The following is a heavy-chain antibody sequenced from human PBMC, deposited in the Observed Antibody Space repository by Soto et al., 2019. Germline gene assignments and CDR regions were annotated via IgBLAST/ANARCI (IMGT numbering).Heavy chain of an antibody. D-gene: IGHD3-22*01. V-gene: IGHV4-34*01. Sequence: XETLSLTCAVYGWSFSGYYWSWIRQPPGKGLEWIGEINHSGSTNYNPSLKSRVTISVDTSKNQFSLKLSSVTAADTAVYYCGEGHYYDSSGYPRWGQGPLVTVSS. CDR2: INHSGST. CDR3: GEGHYYDSSGYPR. CDR1: GWSFSGYY. J-gene: IGHJ4*02.